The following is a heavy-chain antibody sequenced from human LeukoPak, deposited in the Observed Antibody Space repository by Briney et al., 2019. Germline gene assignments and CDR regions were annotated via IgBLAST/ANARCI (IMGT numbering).Heavy chain of an antibody. CDR2: IWYDGSNK. CDR1: GFTFSSYG. CDR3: AKDAGEYSYAMFFDY. V-gene: IGHV3-33*06. Sequence: QAGGSLRLSCAASGFTFSSYGMHGVRQAPGKGLEWVAVIWYDGSNKYYADSVKGRFTISRDNSKNTLYLKMNSLRAEDTAVYYCAKDAGEYSYAMFFDYWGQGTLVTVSS. D-gene: IGHD5-18*01. J-gene: IGHJ4*02.